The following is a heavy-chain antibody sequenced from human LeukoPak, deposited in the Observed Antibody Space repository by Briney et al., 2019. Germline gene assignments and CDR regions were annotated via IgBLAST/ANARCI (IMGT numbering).Heavy chain of an antibody. D-gene: IGHD4-23*01. CDR3: TSARYGGNSDY. J-gene: IGHJ4*02. CDR1: GFTSSSNW. CDR2: IASDGSST. Sequence: GGSLRLSCADSGFTSSSNWMHWVRQAPGKGLVWVSRIASDGSSTDYADSVRGRFTISRDNAKNTLYLQMNSLRAEDTAVYYCTSARYGGNSDYWGQGTLVTVSS. V-gene: IGHV3-74*01.